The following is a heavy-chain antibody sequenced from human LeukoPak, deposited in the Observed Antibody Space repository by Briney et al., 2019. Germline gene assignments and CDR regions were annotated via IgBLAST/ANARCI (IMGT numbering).Heavy chain of an antibody. CDR3: ARGGNYDVGGFDP. CDR2: IRQDGGEK. Sequence: GGSLRLSCAASGFTFTNYWMTWVRQAPGKGLEWVANIRQDGGEKYYVDSVKGRFTISRDNAKNSLYLQMNSLRAEDTAVYYCARGGNYDVGGFDPWGQGTLVTASS. CDR1: GFTFTNYW. V-gene: IGHV3-7*01. D-gene: IGHD1-7*01. J-gene: IGHJ5*02.